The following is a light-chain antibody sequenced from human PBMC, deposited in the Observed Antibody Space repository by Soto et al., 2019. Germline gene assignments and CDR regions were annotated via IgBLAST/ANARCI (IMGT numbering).Light chain of an antibody. J-gene: IGKJ1*01. CDR1: QGIRND. CDR3: LQDYNYPCT. Sequence: AIQMTQSPSSLSASVGDRVTITCRASQGIRNDLGWYQQKPGKAPKLLIYAASSLQSSVPSRFSGSGSGTDFTLTISSLQPEDFSTYYCLQDYNYPCTFGQGTKVELK. V-gene: IGKV1-6*01. CDR2: AAS.